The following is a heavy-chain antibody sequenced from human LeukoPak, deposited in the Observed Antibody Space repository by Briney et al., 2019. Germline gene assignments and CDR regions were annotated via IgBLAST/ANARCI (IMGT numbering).Heavy chain of an antibody. CDR2: INHSGST. CDR1: GGSFSGYY. D-gene: IGHD5-24*01. CDR3: ARDGGDGYNRYYFDY. Sequence: PSETLSLTCAVYGGSFSGYYWSWIRQPPGKGLEWIGEINHSGSTNYNPSLKSRVTISVDTSKNQFSLKLSSVTAADTAVYYCARDGGDGYNRYYFDYWGQGTLVTVSS. J-gene: IGHJ4*02. V-gene: IGHV4-34*01.